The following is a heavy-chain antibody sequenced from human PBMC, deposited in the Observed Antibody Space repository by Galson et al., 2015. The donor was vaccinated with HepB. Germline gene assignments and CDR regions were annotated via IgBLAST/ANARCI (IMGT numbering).Heavy chain of an antibody. D-gene: IGHD3-3*01. CDR1: GYTFTGYY. J-gene: IGHJ4*02. Sequence: SVKVSCKASGYTFTGYYMHWVRQAPGQGLEWMGWINPNSGGTNYAQKFQGRVTMTRDTSISTAYMELSRLRSDDTAVYYCARDVRLGRITIFGVVTIDYWGQGTLVTVSS. V-gene: IGHV1-2*02. CDR2: INPNSGGT. CDR3: ARDVRLGRITIFGVVTIDY.